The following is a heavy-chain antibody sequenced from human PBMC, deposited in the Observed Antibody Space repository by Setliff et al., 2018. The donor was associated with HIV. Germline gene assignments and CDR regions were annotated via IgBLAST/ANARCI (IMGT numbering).Heavy chain of an antibody. D-gene: IGHD3-22*01. CDR2: ISPDGSST. J-gene: IGHJ4*02. CDR1: GFTFSNNW. CDR3: ARAPSPSYYYDSSGYYYAYYLDY. Sequence: PGGSLRLSCAASGFTFSNNWIHWVRQTAEKGLVWVSRISPDGSSTMYADSVKGRFTISRDNAKNTVYLQMNSLRAEDTAVYYCARAPSPSYYYDSSGYYYAYYLDYWGQGTLVTVSS. V-gene: IGHV3-74*03.